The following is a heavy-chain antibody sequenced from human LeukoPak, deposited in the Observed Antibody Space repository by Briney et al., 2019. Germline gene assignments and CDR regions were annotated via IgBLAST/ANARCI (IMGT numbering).Heavy chain of an antibody. J-gene: IGHJ4*02. CDR3: ARFCSTTSCYYGYYFDY. V-gene: IGHV4-59*08. D-gene: IGHD2-2*01. CDR2: IYNSGST. CDR1: GGSISSYY. Sequence: PSETLSLTCTVSGGSISSYYWSWVRQPPGKGLEWIGYIYNSGSTHYNPSLNSRVIISVDTSKNHFSLQLSSVTAADTAVYYCARFCSTTSCYYGYYFDYWGRGTLVTVSS.